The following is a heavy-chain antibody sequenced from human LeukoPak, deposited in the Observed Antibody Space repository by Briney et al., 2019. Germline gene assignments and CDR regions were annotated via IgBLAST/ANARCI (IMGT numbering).Heavy chain of an antibody. J-gene: IGHJ4*02. CDR2: ISWNSGSI. Sequence: GGSLRLSCAASGFTFDDYAMHWVRQAPGKGLEWVSGISWNSGSIGYADSVKGRFTISRDNAKNSLYLQMNSLRAEDMALYYCEKGGIGPGTTRTYFDYWGQGTLVTVSS. CDR1: GFTFDDYA. D-gene: IGHD1-7*01. CDR3: EKGGIGPGTTRTYFDY. V-gene: IGHV3-9*03.